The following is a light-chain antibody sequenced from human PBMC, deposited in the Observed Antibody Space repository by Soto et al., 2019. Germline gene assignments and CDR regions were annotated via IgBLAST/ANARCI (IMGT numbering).Light chain of an antibody. Sequence: EVVLTQSPGTVSLSPGERVTLSCRVSQSVISKSLAWYQQRPGQAPRLLIYAASSRATGIPDRFSGSGSGTDCTLSIISLEPEDFAVYYCQQDGSPLTWTFGPGTKL. CDR2: AAS. V-gene: IGKV3-20*01. CDR1: QSVISKS. CDR3: QQDGSPLTWT. J-gene: IGKJ1*01.